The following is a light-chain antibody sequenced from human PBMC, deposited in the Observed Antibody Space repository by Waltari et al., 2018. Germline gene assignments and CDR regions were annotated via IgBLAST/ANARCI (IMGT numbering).Light chain of an antibody. CDR3: QTGVHGTWV. CDR1: SGHSTNV. Sequence: QLVLTQSPSASASLGASVKLTCTLSSGHSTNVIAWLQKGPEKGPRYLMKVNSDGSHNKGDEVPYRSSGSRSGAGRYLTSSSLPSKDEADYYCQTGVHGTWVFGGGTKLTVL. J-gene: IGLJ3*02. CDR2: VNSDGSH. V-gene: IGLV4-69*01.